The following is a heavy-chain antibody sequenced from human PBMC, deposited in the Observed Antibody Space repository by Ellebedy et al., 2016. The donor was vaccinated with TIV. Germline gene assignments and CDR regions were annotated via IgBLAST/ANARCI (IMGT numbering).Heavy chain of an antibody. J-gene: IGHJ4*02. CDR1: GGSMRTTDST. V-gene: IGHV4-39*01. D-gene: IGHD3-22*01. CDR3: ARSVSSRVVITL. Sequence: SETLSLTXSVSGGSMRTTDSTWGWIRQSPGKGLEWIGSLYFSGSTYYNPTLKSRVTISVDTSKNQFSLYLSSVTAADTAVYYCARSVSSRVVITLWGQGTLVTVSS. CDR2: LYFSGST.